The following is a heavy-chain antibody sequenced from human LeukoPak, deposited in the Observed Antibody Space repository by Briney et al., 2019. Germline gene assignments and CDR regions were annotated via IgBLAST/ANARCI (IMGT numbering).Heavy chain of an antibody. V-gene: IGHV3-30*02. CDR2: IRYDGSNE. J-gene: IGHJ6*03. Sequence: PGGSLRLSCAASGFSFSGYGMHWVRQAPGKGLEWVAFIRYDGSNEYYADSVKGRFTISRDKSKSTLSLQMNGLRVEDTAVYYCAKVMPPGRIRFYSYYMDVWGKGTTVTVS. CDR3: AKVMPPGRIRFYSYYMDV. CDR1: GFSFSGYG. D-gene: IGHD2-15*01.